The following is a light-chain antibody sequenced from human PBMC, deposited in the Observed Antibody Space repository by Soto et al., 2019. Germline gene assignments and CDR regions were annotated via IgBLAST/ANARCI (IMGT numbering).Light chain of an antibody. CDR2: GNS. CDR3: QSYDSSLSVV. CDR1: SSNIGAGYD. J-gene: IGLJ2*01. V-gene: IGLV1-40*01. Sequence: QSVLTQPPSVSGAPGQRVTISCTGSSSNIGAGYDVHWYQQLPGTAPKLLIYGNSNRPSGVPDRFSDSKSGTSASLAITGLQAEDEADYYCQSYDSSLSVVFGGGTQLNVL.